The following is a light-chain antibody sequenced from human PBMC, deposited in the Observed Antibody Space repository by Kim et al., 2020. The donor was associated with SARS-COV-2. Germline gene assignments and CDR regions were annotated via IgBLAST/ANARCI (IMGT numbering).Light chain of an antibody. J-gene: IGLJ3*02. CDR2: EDI. CDR3: QTWDSSIVV. V-gene: IGLV3-1*01. CDR1: KLEEKF. Sequence: VPPGQAATMPCSGDKLEEKFVSWFRQKPGQSPVLVIYEDIKRPSGIPERISGSTSGNTATLTIGGTQAMDEADYYCQTWDSSIVVFGGGTQLTVL.